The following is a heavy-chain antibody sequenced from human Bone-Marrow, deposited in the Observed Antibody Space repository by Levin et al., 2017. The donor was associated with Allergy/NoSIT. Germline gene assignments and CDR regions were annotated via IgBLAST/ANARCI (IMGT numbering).Heavy chain of an antibody. CDR3: ARDQERRPYCGDACFRYFDS. CDR2: VYFSGNT. CDR1: GDSISTYY. V-gene: IGHV4-59*01. D-gene: IGHD2-21*01. Sequence: TPSETLSLTCTVSGDSISTYYWSWLRQAPGKGLEWIGYVYFSGNTNYNPSLKSRVTISVDSHTQFSLNLKSVTAADTAVYYCARDQERRPYCGDACFRYFDSWGQGALVTVSS. J-gene: IGHJ4*02.